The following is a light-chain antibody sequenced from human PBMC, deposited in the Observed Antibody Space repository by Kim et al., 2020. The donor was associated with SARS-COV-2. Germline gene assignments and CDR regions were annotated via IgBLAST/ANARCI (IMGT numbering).Light chain of an antibody. CDR3: QQYGSSPWT. CDR2: GAS. J-gene: IGKJ1*01. CDR1: QSVSSSY. V-gene: IGKV3-20*01. Sequence: SRGESATLAGRASQSVSSSYLAWYQQKPGQAPRLLIYGASSRATGIPDRFSGSGSGTDFTLTISRLEPEDFAVYYCQQYGSSPWTFGQGTKVDIK.